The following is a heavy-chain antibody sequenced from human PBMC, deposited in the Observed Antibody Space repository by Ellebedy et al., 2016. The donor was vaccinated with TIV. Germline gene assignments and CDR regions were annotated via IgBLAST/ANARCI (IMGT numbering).Heavy chain of an antibody. Sequence: SETLSLXXAVYGGSFSVYYWTWIRQPPGKGLEWIGEINHSGSANYNPSLKSRVTMSVDTSKNQFSLKLSSVTAADTAVYYCARARDSGYDWGFDNWGQGTLVTVPS. V-gene: IGHV4-34*01. D-gene: IGHD5-12*01. J-gene: IGHJ4*02. CDR3: ARARDSGYDWGFDN. CDR1: GGSFSVYY. CDR2: INHSGSA.